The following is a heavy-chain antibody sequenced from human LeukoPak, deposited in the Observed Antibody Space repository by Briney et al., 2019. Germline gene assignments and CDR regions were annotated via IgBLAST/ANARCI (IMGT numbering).Heavy chain of an antibody. Sequence: SETLPLTCTVSGGSISSYYWSWIRQPPGKGLEWIGYIYYSGSTNYNPSLKSRVTISVDTSKNQFSLKLSSVTAADTAVYYCAGSIAVAGTFDYWGQGTLVTVSS. CDR1: GGSISSYY. J-gene: IGHJ4*02. CDR2: IYYSGST. CDR3: AGSIAVAGTFDY. D-gene: IGHD6-19*01. V-gene: IGHV4-59*01.